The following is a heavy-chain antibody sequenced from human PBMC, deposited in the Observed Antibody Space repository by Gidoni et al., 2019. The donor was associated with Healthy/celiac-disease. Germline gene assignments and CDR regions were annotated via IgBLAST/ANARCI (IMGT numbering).Heavy chain of an antibody. D-gene: IGHD6-13*01. J-gene: IGHJ4*02. CDR3: ARDPGEQQLIYYFDY. V-gene: IGHV3-21*01. Sequence: EVQLVESGGGLVKPGGSLRLSGAASGFTFSSYSMNWVRQAPGKGLEWVSSISSSSSYIYYADSVKGRFTISRDNAKNSLYLQMNSLRAEDTAVYYCARDPGEQQLIYYFDYWGQGTLVTVSS. CDR1: GFTFSSYS. CDR2: ISSSSSYI.